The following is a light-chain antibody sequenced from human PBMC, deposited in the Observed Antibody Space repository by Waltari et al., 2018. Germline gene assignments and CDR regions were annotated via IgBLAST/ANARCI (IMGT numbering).Light chain of an antibody. CDR1: QSINKW. Sequence: DVRMTQSPSTLSASVGDRVTITCRASQSINKWVAWYQQKPVKAPKLLIYKASSLESGVPSRFSGSGSGTDFTLTISSLQTDDFATYYCQHYSTYSKAFGQGTKLE. V-gene: IGKV1-5*03. J-gene: IGKJ2*01. CDR2: KAS. CDR3: QHYSTYSKA.